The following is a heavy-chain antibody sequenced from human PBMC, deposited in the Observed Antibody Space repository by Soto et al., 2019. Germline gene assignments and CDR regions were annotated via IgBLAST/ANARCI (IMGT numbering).Heavy chain of an antibody. CDR1: GFSLSTSGVG. Sequence: SGPTLVNPTQTLTLTCTFSGFSLSTSGVGVGWIRQPPGKALEWLALIYWNDDKRYSPSLKSRLTITKDTSKNQVVLTMTNMDPVDTATYYCAHSRDYDFCSGVNWFDPWGQGTLVTVSS. V-gene: IGHV2-5*01. CDR3: AHSRDYDFCSGVNWFDP. J-gene: IGHJ5*02. D-gene: IGHD3-3*01. CDR2: IYWNDDK.